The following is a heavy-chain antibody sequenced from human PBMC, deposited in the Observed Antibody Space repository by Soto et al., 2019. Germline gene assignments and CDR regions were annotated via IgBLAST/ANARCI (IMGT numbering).Heavy chain of an antibody. CDR1: GFTFSSYA. V-gene: IGHV3-23*01. CDR3: AKIAEAGDAFDI. J-gene: IGHJ3*02. Sequence: EVQLLESGGGLVQPGGSLRLSCAASGFTFSSYAMSWVRQAPGKGLEWVSAISGSGGSTYYADSVKGRFTISRNNSTNTLYLQMNILRAEDTAVYYCAKIAEAGDAFDIWGQGTMVTVSS. D-gene: IGHD6-13*01. CDR2: ISGSGGST.